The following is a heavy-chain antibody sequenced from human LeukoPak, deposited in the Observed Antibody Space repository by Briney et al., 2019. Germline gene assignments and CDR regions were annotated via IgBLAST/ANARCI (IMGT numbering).Heavy chain of an antibody. V-gene: IGHV3-7*01. Sequence: GGSLRLSCAASGFTFSSYWMSWVRQAPGKGLEWVANIKQDGSEKYYVDSVKGRFTISRDNAKNSLYLQMNSLRAEDTAVYYCARFYDSSGYHHDAFDIWGQGTMVTVSS. J-gene: IGHJ3*02. D-gene: IGHD3-22*01. CDR1: GFTFSSYW. CDR2: IKQDGSEK. CDR3: ARFYDSSGYHHDAFDI.